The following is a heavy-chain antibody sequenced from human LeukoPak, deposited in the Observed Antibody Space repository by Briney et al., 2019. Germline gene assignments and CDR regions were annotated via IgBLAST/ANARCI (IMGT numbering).Heavy chain of an antibody. CDR2: ISYDGSNK. D-gene: IGHD2-2*01. V-gene: IGHV3-30*18. J-gene: IGHJ4*02. Sequence: PGGSLRLSCAASGFTFSSYGMHWVRQAPGKGLEWVAVISYDGSNKYYADSVKGRFTISRDNSKNTLYLQMNSLRAEDTAVHYCAKDRGMDTSGIDYWGQGTLVTVSS. CDR3: AKDRGMDTSGIDY. CDR1: GFTFSSYG.